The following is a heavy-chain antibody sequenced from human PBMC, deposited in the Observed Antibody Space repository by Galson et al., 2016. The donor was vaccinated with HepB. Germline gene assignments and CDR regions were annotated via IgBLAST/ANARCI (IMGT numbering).Heavy chain of an antibody. J-gene: IGHJ4*02. D-gene: IGHD4-17*01. Sequence: QSGAEVKKPGESLKISCKGSEYSFTSYWIGWVRQMPGKGLEWMGIIYPGDSDTRYSPSFQGQVTISADKSISTAYLQWSSLKASDTAMYYCARHREVYGDYGFNFYDWGPGILVTV. V-gene: IGHV5-51*01. CDR1: EYSFTSYW. CDR3: ARHREVYGDYGFNFYD. CDR2: IYPGDSDT.